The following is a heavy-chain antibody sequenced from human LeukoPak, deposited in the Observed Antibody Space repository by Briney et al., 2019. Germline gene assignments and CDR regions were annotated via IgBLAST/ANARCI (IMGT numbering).Heavy chain of an antibody. Sequence: GGSLRLSCAAPGFTFSSYWMHWVRQAPGKGLVWVSRIGSDGSSTNYADSVKGRFTISRDNAKNTLYLQMNSLRAEDTAVYYCTRESSSSYYYGLDVWGQGTTVTVSS. CDR1: GFTFSSYW. J-gene: IGHJ6*02. CDR2: IGSDGSST. V-gene: IGHV3-74*01. D-gene: IGHD6-6*01. CDR3: TRESSSSYYYGLDV.